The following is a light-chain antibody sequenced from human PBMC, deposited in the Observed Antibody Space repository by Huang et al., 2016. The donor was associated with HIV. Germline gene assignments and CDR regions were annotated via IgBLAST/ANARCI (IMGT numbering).Light chain of an antibody. J-gene: IGKJ5*01. V-gene: IGKV1-39*01. CDR3: QQSYSALLS. CDR2: SAS. CDR1: QSISTY. Sequence: IQMTQSPASLSASVGDRVSIACRASQSISTYLNWYQQKPGKAPKLLISSASTLHSGVPSRFSGSGSGSDFTLTIRGLQLDDFATYYCQQSYSALLSFGPGTRL.